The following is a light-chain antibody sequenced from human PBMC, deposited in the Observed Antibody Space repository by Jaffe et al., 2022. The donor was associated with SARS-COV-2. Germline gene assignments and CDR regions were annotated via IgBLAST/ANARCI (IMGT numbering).Light chain of an antibody. CDR3: QRSSGTPRT. Sequence: DIQMTQSPSSLSASVGDRVTITCRASQNIVRYLNWYQGKPGKAPKLLIYAASTLQTGVPSRFSGSGSGTDFTLTISSLQPEDFATYYCQRSSGTPRTFGQGTKVEI. CDR1: QNIVRY. V-gene: IGKV1-39*01. J-gene: IGKJ1*01. CDR2: AAS.